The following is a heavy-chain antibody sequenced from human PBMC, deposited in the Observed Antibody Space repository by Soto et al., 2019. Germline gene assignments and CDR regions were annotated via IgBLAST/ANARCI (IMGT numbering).Heavy chain of an antibody. V-gene: IGHV2-5*02. CDR1: GFSLTTNEVG. J-gene: IGHJ4*02. Sequence: GSGPTLVNPTQTLTLTCTFSGFSLTTNEVGVGWIRQPPGEALEWLALIYWDNDKRYSPSLKSRLTITKDTSKNQVVLTMTNMDPVDTATYFCAHRRTGSYFDYWGQGTLVTVSS. CDR2: IYWDNDK. D-gene: IGHD7-27*01. CDR3: AHRRTGSYFDY.